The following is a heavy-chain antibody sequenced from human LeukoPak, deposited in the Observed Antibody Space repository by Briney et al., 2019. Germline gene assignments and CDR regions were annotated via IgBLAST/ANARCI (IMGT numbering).Heavy chain of an antibody. CDR1: GYTFTGYY. D-gene: IGHD5-18*01. J-gene: IGHJ4*02. Sequence: ASVKVSCKASGYTFTGYYMHWVRQAPGQGLEWMGWINPNSGGTNYAQKFQGRVTMTRDTSISTAYMELSRLRSDDTAVYYCARDTAMVTEQGGDFDYWGQGTLVTVSS. V-gene: IGHV1-2*02. CDR2: INPNSGGT. CDR3: ARDTAMVTEQGGDFDY.